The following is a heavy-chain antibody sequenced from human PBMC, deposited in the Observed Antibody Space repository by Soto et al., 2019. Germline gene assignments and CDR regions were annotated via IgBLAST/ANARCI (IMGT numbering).Heavy chain of an antibody. J-gene: IGHJ6*02. Sequence: SETLSLTCTVSGGSIISSNHFWAWIRQPPGKGLEWIGSIYYSGSTDYNPSLRSRVTISVDTSKNQFSLKVGSVTAADTAVYYFARLEMVYATSRYNYHGMDVWGQGTTVT. CDR3: ARLEMVYATSRYNYHGMDV. D-gene: IGHD2-8*01. V-gene: IGHV4-39*01. CDR2: IYYSGST. CDR1: GGSIISSNHF.